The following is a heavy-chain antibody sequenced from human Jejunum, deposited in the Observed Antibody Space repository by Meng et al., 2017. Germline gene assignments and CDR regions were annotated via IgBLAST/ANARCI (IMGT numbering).Heavy chain of an antibody. D-gene: IGHD3-3*01. Sequence: GESLKISCAASGITFSGYAMSWVRQAPGKGLEWVSGISSSGATTYYADSVMGRFTISRDNSKNRLYLQMNSLRAEDTAVYYCAKRSGVGVYSIDVWGQGTTVTVSS. J-gene: IGHJ6*02. CDR1: GITFSGYA. CDR3: AKRSGVGVYSIDV. CDR2: ISSSGATT. V-gene: IGHV3-23*01.